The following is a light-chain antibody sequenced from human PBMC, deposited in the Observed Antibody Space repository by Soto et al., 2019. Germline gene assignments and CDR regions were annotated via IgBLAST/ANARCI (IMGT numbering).Light chain of an antibody. J-gene: IGKJ2*01. CDR1: QSISSW. CDR2: KAS. Sequence: DIQMTQSPSTLSASVGDRVTITCRASQSISSWLAWYQQKPGKAPKLLIYKASSLESGVPSRFSGSGCGTEFTLTNSSLQPDDVAPYYCQQYNSYPMYTFGQGTKLEIK. CDR3: QQYNSYPMYT. V-gene: IGKV1-5*03.